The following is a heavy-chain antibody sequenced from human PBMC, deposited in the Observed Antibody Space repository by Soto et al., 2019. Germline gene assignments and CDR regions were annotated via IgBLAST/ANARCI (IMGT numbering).Heavy chain of an antibody. CDR3: TRYESRPYYYGMDV. CDR1: GFTFRSYG. Sequence: GSLRLSCAVSGFTFRSYGMHWVRQAPGKGLEWVAAIWHDGSKKYYADSVKGRFTISRDNSKNTLYLQMNSLKTEDTAVYYCTRYESRPYYYGMDVWGQGATVTVSS. J-gene: IGHJ6*02. CDR2: IWHDGSKK. D-gene: IGHD3-16*01. V-gene: IGHV3-33*01.